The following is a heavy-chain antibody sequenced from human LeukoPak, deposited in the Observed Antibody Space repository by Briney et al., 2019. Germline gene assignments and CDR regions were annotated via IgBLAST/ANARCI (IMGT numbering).Heavy chain of an antibody. CDR3: AKENTRTTSDFNY. Sequence: GGSLRLSCAASGFTFSNSGMHWVRQAPGKGLEWVSAISGSGGSTYYADSVKGRFTISRDNSKNTLYLQMNSLRAEDTAVYYCAKENTRTTSDFNYWGQGTLVTVSS. CDR1: GFTFSNSG. D-gene: IGHD1-7*01. CDR2: ISGSGGST. J-gene: IGHJ4*02. V-gene: IGHV3-23*01.